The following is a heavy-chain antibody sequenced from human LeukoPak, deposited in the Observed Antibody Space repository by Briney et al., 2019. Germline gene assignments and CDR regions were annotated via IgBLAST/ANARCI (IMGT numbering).Heavy chain of an antibody. CDR1: GYTVSSNY. D-gene: IGHD3-10*01. CDR3: ERLLWFGESLNKRTYPDY. Sequence: GGSLTLTCAASGYTVSSNYMSWVRQAPGTGLEWVSAISGSGGSTCYADSVKGRFTTSRDNSKNTLYLQMNSLRAEDTAVYYCERLLWFGESLNKRTYPDYWGQGTLVTVSS. V-gene: IGHV3-23*01. J-gene: IGHJ4*02. CDR2: ISGSGGST.